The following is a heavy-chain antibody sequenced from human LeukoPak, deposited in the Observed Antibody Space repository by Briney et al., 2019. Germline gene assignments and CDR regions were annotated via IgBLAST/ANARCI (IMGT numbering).Heavy chain of an antibody. V-gene: IGHV4-61*02. CDR2: IYTSGST. Sequence: SETLSLTCTVSGGSISSGSYYWSWIRQPAGKGLEWIGRIYTSGSTNYNPSLKSRVTISVDTSKNQFSLKLSSVTAADTAVYYCARGGDYDFWSGKNYYYYYMDVWGKGTTVTVSS. CDR3: ARGGDYDFWSGKNYYYYYMDV. CDR1: GGSISSGSYY. D-gene: IGHD3-3*01. J-gene: IGHJ6*03.